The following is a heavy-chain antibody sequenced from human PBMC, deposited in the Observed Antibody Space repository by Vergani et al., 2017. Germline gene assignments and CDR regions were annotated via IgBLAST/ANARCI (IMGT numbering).Heavy chain of an antibody. J-gene: IGHJ4*02. Sequence: QVQLQESGPGVVKPSQTLSLTCAVSGGSISSGDHCWTWIRQSPVSGLEWLGSVFHLGTLYYNPSLQSRVTISMDANNHFSLKLTSVTAADTAVYYCVRDFHSRGPFDVWGQGSLVTVAS. V-gene: IGHV4-31*11. CDR2: VFHLGTL. CDR3: VRDFHSRGPFDV. D-gene: IGHD3/OR15-3a*01. CDR1: GGSISSGDHC.